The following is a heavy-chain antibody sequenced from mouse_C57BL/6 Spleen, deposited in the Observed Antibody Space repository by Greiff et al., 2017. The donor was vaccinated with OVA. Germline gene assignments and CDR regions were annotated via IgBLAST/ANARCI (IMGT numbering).Heavy chain of an antibody. CDR2: IDPEDGDT. Sequence: VQLKQSGAELVRPGASVKLSCTASGFNIKDYYMHWVKQRPEQGLEWIGRIDPEDGDTEYAPKFQGKATMTADTSSNTAYLQLSSLTSEDTAVYYCTTRGYYSNYDWFAYWGQGTLVTVSA. D-gene: IGHD2-5*01. J-gene: IGHJ3*01. CDR1: GFNIKDYY. CDR3: TTRGYYSNYDWFAY. V-gene: IGHV14-1*01.